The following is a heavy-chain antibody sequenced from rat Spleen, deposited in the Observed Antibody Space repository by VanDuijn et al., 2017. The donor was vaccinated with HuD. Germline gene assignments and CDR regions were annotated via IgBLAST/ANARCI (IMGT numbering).Heavy chain of an antibody. CDR3: TGGGIPWYLDF. V-gene: IGHV5-31*01. CDR1: GFTFNDYW. D-gene: IGHD2-2*01. CDR2: ISYDGSST. J-gene: IGHJ1*01. Sequence: EVQLVESGGGLVQPGRSLKVSCVASGFTFNDYWMTWIRQTPTKGLEWVATISYDGSSTYYRDSVKGRFTISRDNAKSTLYLQMDSLRSEDTATYYCTGGGIPWYLDFWGPGTMVTVSS.